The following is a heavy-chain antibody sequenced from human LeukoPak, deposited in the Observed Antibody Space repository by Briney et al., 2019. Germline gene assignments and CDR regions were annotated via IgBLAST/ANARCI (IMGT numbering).Heavy chain of an antibody. Sequence: PGGSLRLSCAASGFSFSSYDMRWVRQAPGKGLEWVSSISGSGSRTYYADSVKGRFTISRDNSKSTLYLQVNSLRVEDTALYYCARESEGGTGTSCPDYWGQGTLVTVSS. CDR2: ISGSGSRT. V-gene: IGHV3-23*01. J-gene: IGHJ4*02. D-gene: IGHD2-2*01. CDR3: ARESEGGTGTSCPDY. CDR1: GFSFSSYD.